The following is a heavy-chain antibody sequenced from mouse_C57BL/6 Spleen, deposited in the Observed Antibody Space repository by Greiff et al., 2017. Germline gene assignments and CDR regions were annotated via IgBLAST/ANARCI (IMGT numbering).Heavy chain of an antibody. CDR2: INPSSGYT. CDR3: ARWDGNWGYFDY. CDR1: GYTFTSYT. Sequence: VQLQQSGAELARPGASVKMSCKASGYTFTSYTMHWVKQRPGQGLEWIGYINPSSGYTKYNQKFKDKATLPADKSSSTAYMQLSSLTSEDSAVYYCARWDGNWGYFDYWGQGTTLTVSS. D-gene: IGHD2-1*01. J-gene: IGHJ2*01. V-gene: IGHV1-4*01.